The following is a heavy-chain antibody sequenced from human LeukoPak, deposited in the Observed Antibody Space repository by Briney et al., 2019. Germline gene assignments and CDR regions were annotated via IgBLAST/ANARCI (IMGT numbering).Heavy chain of an antibody. CDR3: ARRGEDSGSSGWVNWLDP. D-gene: IGHD6-25*01. CDR2: IYYSGST. V-gene: IGHV4-39*01. Sequence: PSETLSLTCTVSGGSISSSSYYGGWIRQPPGKGLEWIGSIYYSGSTYYNPSLKSRVTISVDTSKNQFSLKLSSVTAADTAVYYCARRGEDSGSSGWVNWLDPRGQGTMVTVFS. J-gene: IGHJ5*02. CDR1: GGSISSSSYY.